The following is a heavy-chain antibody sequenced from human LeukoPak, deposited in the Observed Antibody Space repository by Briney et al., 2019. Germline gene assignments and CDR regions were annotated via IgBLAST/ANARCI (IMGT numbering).Heavy chain of an antibody. D-gene: IGHD3-10*01. J-gene: IGHJ2*01. V-gene: IGHV4-4*01. CDR3: SRRSGTYTSYLDV. CDR2: VSHRSST. CDR1: GDSVVNSDW. Sequence: AEPVSLTCDVSGDSVVNSDWWTWVLRLPAKALQWIAQVSHRSSTNLPQSLASPVAISIDKSNNHFSLTLRSVSAADTAVYFCSRRSGTYTSYLDVWARGTLASVSS.